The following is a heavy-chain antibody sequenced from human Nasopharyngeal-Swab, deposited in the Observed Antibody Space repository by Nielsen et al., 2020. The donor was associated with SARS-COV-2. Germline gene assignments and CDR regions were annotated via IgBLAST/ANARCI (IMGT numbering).Heavy chain of an antibody. CDR2: ITSSGEKT. CDR1: GFTFRSYA. Sequence: GESLKIPCVVSGFTFRSYAMSWVRQAPGKGLEWVSSITSSGEKTDYADSVKGRFTISRDNSKNTLYLQMSSLGAEDTAVYYCAKDRRVEPTRWYFDYWGQGTLVTVSS. CDR3: AKDRRVEPTRWYFDY. D-gene: IGHD1-1*01. V-gene: IGHV3-23*01. J-gene: IGHJ4*02.